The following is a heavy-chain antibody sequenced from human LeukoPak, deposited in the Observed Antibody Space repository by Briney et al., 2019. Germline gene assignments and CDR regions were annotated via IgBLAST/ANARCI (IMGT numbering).Heavy chain of an antibody. CDR3: ARWGVGRDGYNYRYFDY. CDR1: GYSISSGYY. J-gene: IGHJ4*02. CDR2: IYHSGST. Sequence: SETLSLTCTVSGYSISSGYYWGWIRRPPGKGLEWIGIIYHSGSTYYNPSLKSRVTISVDTSKNQFSLKLSSVTAADTAVYYCARWGVGRDGYNYRYFDYWGQGTLVTVSS. V-gene: IGHV4-38-2*02. D-gene: IGHD5-24*01.